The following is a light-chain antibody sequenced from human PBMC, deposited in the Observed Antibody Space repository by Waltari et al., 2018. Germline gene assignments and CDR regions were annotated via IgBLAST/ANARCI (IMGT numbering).Light chain of an antibody. CDR1: QTLSDIPNNSND. Sequence: DIVMTQSPDSLAVSLGERATINGKSSQTLSDIPNNSNDLARYQQKPVQPPKLLIYWASSRESGVPDRFSGSGSGTDFTLTITSLQAEDVAVYYCQQYYSPPPLLTFGPGTKVDIK. V-gene: IGKV4-1*01. CDR2: WAS. CDR3: QQYYSPPPLLT. J-gene: IGKJ3*01.